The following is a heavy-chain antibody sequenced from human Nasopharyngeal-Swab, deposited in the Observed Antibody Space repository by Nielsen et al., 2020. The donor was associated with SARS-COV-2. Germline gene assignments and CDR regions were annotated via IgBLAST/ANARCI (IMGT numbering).Heavy chain of an antibody. CDR1: GLAFSGYW. V-gene: IGHV3-7*05. D-gene: IGHD5-18*01. J-gene: IGHJ4*02. CDR2: INQAGSEK. CDR3: VRIQRGYSYGSDDY. Sequence: GESLKISCTVSGLAFSGYWMSWVRQAPGKGLEWVANINQAGSEKYYVDSVKGRFTISRDNAKNSLYLQMSSLRAEDTAVYYCVRIQRGYSYGSDDYWGQGTLVTVSS.